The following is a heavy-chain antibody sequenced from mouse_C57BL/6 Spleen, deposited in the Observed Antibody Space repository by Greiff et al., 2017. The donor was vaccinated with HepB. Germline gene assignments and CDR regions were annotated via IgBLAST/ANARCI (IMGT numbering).Heavy chain of an antibody. CDR2: IDPSDSET. J-gene: IGHJ2*01. CDR1: GYTFTSYW. V-gene: IGHV1-52*01. CDR3: ARGEGMAYYFDY. Sequence: VQLQQPGAELVRPGSSVKLSCKASGYTFTSYWMHWVKQRPIQGLEWIGNIDPSDSETHYNQKFKDKATLTVDKSSSTAYMQLSSLTSEDSAVYYGARGEGMAYYFDYWGQGTTLTVSS. D-gene: IGHD2-10*02.